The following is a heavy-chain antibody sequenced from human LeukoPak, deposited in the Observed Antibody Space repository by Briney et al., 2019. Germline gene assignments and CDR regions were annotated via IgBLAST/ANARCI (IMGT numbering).Heavy chain of an antibody. CDR3: ARGRSVAAGTTTISPFDY. J-gene: IGHJ4*02. CDR2: IKQDGSEK. V-gene: IGHV3-7*01. CDR1: GFTFSSYW. D-gene: IGHD6-13*01. Sequence: PGGSLRLSCAASGFTFSSYWMSWVRQAPGKGLEWVANIKQDGSEKYYVDSVKGRFTISRDNAKNSLYLQMNSLRAEDTAVYDCARGRSVAAGTTTISPFDYWGQGTLVTVSS.